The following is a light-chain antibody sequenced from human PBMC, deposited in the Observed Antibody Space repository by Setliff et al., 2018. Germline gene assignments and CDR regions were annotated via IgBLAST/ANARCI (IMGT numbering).Light chain of an antibody. V-gene: IGLV2-8*01. CDR3: SSYAGSNTPYV. CDR2: EVS. Sequence: QSALAQPPSESGSPGQSVTISCTGTSSDVGGYNYVSWYQQHPGKAPKLMIYEVSKRPSGVPDRFSGSKSGNTASLTVPGLQAEDEADYYCSSYAGSNTPYVFGTGTKVTVL. J-gene: IGLJ1*01. CDR1: SSDVGGYNY.